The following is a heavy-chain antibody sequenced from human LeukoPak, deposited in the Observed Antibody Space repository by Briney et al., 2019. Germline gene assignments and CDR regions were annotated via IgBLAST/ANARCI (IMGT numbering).Heavy chain of an antibody. CDR3: ARVSGCHEDHDAFDI. Sequence: SVKVSCKASGGTFSSYAISWVRQAPGQGLEWMGRIIPILGIANYAQKFQGRVTITADKSTSTAYMELSSLRSEDTAVYYCARVSGCHEDHDAFDIWGQGTMVTVSS. J-gene: IGHJ3*02. CDR1: GGTFSSYA. D-gene: IGHD3-22*01. CDR2: IIPILGIA. V-gene: IGHV1-69*04.